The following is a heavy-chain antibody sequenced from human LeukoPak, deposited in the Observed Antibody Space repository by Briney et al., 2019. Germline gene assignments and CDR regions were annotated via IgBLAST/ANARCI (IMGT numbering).Heavy chain of an antibody. CDR2: ISSSSSYI. V-gene: IGHV3-21*01. D-gene: IGHD2-8*01. CDR1: GFTFSSYS. CDR3: ARGPYCTNGVCKLIDY. Sequence: PGGSLRLSCAASGFTFSSYSMTWVRQAPGKGLEWVSSISSSSSYIYYADSVKGRFTISRDNAKNSLYLQMNSLRAEDTAVYYCARGPYCTNGVCKLIDYWGQGTLVTVSS. J-gene: IGHJ4*02.